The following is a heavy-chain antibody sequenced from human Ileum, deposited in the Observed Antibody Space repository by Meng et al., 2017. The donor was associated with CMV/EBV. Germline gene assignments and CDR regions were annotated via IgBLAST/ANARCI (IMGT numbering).Heavy chain of an antibody. Sequence: QVQLVQSGSELKKPGASVKVSCKASGYTFTTNSLIWVRQAPGQGPEWMGWINTNTGEPMYARDFTGRFVFSLDTSVNTAYLQISSLKAEDTAVYYCARDGLSGRYFDYWGQGTLVTVSS. CDR1: GYTFTTNS. V-gene: IGHV7-4-1*02. D-gene: IGHD1-26*01. CDR3: ARDGLSGRYFDY. CDR2: INTNTGEP. J-gene: IGHJ4*02.